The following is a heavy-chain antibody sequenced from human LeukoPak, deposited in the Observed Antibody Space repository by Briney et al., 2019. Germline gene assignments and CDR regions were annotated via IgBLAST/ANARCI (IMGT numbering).Heavy chain of an antibody. CDR1: GGSFSGYY. V-gene: IGHV4-34*01. Sequence: SETLSLTCAVYGGSFSGYYWSWIRQPPGKGLEWIGEINHSGSTNYNPCLKSRVTISVDTPKNQFSLKLSSVTAADTAVYYCARGMHYYGSGSYYNRQRFDYWGQGTLVTVSS. J-gene: IGHJ4*02. D-gene: IGHD3-10*01. CDR3: ARGMHYYGSGSYYNRQRFDY. CDR2: INHSGST.